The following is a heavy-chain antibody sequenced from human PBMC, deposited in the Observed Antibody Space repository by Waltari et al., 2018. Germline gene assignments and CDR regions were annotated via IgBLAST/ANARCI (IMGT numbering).Heavy chain of an antibody. CDR3: AREGTLAYCSSTSCYTLDP. CDR1: GGSISSGGYY. Sequence: QVQLQESGPGLVKPSQTLSLTCTVSGGSISSGGYYWSWIRQHQGQGLEWIGYIYYSGSTYYNPSLKSRVTISVDTSKNQFSLKLSSVTAADTAVYYCAREGTLAYCSSTSCYTLDPWGQGTLVTVSS. D-gene: IGHD2-2*02. V-gene: IGHV4-31*03. CDR2: IYYSGST. J-gene: IGHJ5*02.